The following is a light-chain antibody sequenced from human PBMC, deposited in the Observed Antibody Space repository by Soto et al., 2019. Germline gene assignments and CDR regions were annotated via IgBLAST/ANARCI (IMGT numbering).Light chain of an antibody. CDR3: MQALQTPIT. CDR1: QSLLHSNGYNY. Sequence: DIVMTQSPLSLPVTPGEPASISCRSSQSLLHSNGYNYLDWYLQKPGQSPQLLIYSGSNRASGVPDRFSGSGSGTEFTLKISRVEAEDVGVYYCMQALQTPITFGQGTRLEIK. J-gene: IGKJ5*01. CDR2: SGS. V-gene: IGKV2-28*01.